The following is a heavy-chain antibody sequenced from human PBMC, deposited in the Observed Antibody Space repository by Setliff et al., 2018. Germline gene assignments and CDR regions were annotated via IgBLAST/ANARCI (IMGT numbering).Heavy chain of an antibody. Sequence: PSETLSLTCTVSGGSISSYYWSWIRQPAGKGLEWIGRIYTSGSTNYNPSLKSRVTMSVDTSKNQFSLKLSSVTAADTAVYCCARAGGGSSFTAYYNYYYMDVWGKGTTVTVSS. D-gene: IGHD6-13*01. CDR2: IYTSGST. CDR3: ARAGGGSSFTAYYNYYYMDV. CDR1: GGSISSYY. V-gene: IGHV4-4*07. J-gene: IGHJ6*03.